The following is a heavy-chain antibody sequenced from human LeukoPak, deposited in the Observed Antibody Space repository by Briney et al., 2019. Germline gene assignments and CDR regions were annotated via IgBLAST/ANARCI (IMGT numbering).Heavy chain of an antibody. J-gene: IGHJ4*02. CDR3: ARHHYDFWSGYYTGGGYFDY. Sequence: PSETLSLTCTVSGGSISSSSYYWGWIRQPPGKGLEWIGSIYYSGSTYYNPSLKSRVTISVDTSKNQFSLKLSSVTAADTAVYYCARHHYDFWSGYYTGGGYFDYWGQGALVTVSS. CDR2: IYYSGST. V-gene: IGHV4-39*01. D-gene: IGHD3-3*01. CDR1: GGSISSSSYY.